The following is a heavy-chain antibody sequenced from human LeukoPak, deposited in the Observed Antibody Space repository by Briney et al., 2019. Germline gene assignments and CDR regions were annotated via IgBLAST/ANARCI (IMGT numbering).Heavy chain of an antibody. Sequence: PSETLSLTCTVSGGSISRSNWWSWVRQPPGKGLEWIGEIHDTGSTNYNPPLKSRVTMSLDKSKNQFSLNLNSVTAADTAVYYCATYYDILSGYTFDYWGQGILVAVSS. CDR2: IHDTGST. CDR3: ATYYDILSGYTFDY. CDR1: GGSISRSNW. J-gene: IGHJ4*02. D-gene: IGHD3-9*01. V-gene: IGHV4-4*02.